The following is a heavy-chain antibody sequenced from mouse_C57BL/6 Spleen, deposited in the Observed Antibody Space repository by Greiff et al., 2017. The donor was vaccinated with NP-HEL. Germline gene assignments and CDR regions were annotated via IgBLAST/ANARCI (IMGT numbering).Heavy chain of an antibody. CDR1: GYTFTDYE. V-gene: IGHV1-15*01. Sequence: VQLQQSGAELVRPGASVTLSCKASGYTFTDYEMHWVKQTPVHGLEWIGAIDPETGGTAYNQKFKGKAILTADKSSSTAYMELRSLTSEDSAVYYCTREGLIYDGYYDWYFDVWGTGTTVTVSS. J-gene: IGHJ1*03. CDR3: TREGLIYDGYYDWYFDV. D-gene: IGHD2-3*01. CDR2: IDPETGGT.